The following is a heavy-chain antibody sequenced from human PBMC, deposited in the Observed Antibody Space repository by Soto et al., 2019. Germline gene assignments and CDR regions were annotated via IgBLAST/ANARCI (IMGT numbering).Heavy chain of an antibody. Sequence: QVQLQESGPGLVKPSQTLSLTCTVSGGSISSGGYYWSWIRQHPGKGLEWIGYIYYSGSTYYNPSLKSRVTISVDSSKNQFSLKLSSVTAADTAVYYCARVNYDILTGYYSVDYWGQGTLVNVSS. J-gene: IGHJ4*02. CDR1: GGSISSGGYY. CDR2: IYYSGST. V-gene: IGHV4-31*03. CDR3: ARVNYDILTGYYSVDY. D-gene: IGHD3-9*01.